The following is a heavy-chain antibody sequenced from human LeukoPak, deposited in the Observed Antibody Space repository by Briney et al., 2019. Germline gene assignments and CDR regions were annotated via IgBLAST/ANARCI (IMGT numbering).Heavy chain of an antibody. CDR2: FDPEDGET. V-gene: IGHV1-24*01. D-gene: IGHD2-2*01. CDR1: GYTLTELS. CDR3: ATGLSVVVPAARVWSN. J-gene: IGHJ3*01. Sequence: ASVKVSCKVSGYTLTELSMHWVRQAPGKGLEWMGGFDPEDGETIYAQKFQGRVTMIEDTSTDTAYMELSSLRSEDTAVYYCATGLSVVVPAARVWSNWGQGTMVTVSS.